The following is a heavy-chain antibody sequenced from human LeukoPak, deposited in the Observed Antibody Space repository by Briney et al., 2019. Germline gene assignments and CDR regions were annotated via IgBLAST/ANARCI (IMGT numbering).Heavy chain of an antibody. V-gene: IGHV1-69*13. Sequence: GASVKVPCKASGGTFSSYAISWVRQAPGQGLEWMGGIIPIFGTANYAQKFQGRVTITADESTSTAYMELSSLRSEDTAVYYCPRDTEWLWTDWGQGTLVTVSS. CDR3: PRDTEWLWTD. D-gene: IGHD3-3*01. CDR1: GGTFSSYA. CDR2: IIPIFGTA. J-gene: IGHJ4*02.